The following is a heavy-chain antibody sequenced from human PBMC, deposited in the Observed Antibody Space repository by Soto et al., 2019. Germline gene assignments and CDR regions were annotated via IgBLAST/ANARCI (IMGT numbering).Heavy chain of an antibody. Sequence: EVQLVESGGGLVQPGGSLRLSCAASGFTFSSYWIHWVRQAPGKGLVWVSRIKGDGSRTDYADSVKGRFTISRDNAKNTVYLQMNSLRDEDTAVYYCATGLPGYYGMDVWCQGNTGSVSS. V-gene: IGHV3-74*02. CDR3: ATGLPGYYGMDV. CDR1: GFTFSSYW. CDR2: IKGDGSRT. D-gene: IGHD4-17*01. J-gene: IGHJ6*02.